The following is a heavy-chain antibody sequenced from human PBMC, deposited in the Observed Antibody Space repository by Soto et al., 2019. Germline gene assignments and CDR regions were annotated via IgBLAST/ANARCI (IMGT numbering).Heavy chain of an antibody. V-gene: IGHV1-3*01. CDR1: GYTFTSYA. D-gene: IGHD2-15*01. CDR3: ARYCSGGSCYPPHYYMDV. CDR2: INAGNGNT. J-gene: IGHJ6*03. Sequence: GASVKVSCKASGYTFTSYAMHLVRQTPGQRLEWMGWINAGNGNTKYSQKFQGRVTITRDTSASTAYMELSSLRSEDTAVYYCARYCSGGSCYPPHYYMDVWGKGTTVTVSS.